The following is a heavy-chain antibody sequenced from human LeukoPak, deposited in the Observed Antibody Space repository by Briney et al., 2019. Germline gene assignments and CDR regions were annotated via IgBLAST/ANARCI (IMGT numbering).Heavy chain of an antibody. Sequence: GGSLRLSCAASGFTFSSYWMSWVRQAPGKGLEWVANIKQDGSEEYYVDSVKGRFTISRDNAKNSLYLQMNSLRAEDTAVYYCARVPAFGVVPKLEDYWGQGTLVTVSS. J-gene: IGHJ4*02. CDR1: GFTFSSYW. CDR2: IKQDGSEE. D-gene: IGHD3-3*01. V-gene: IGHV3-7*01. CDR3: ARVPAFGVVPKLEDY.